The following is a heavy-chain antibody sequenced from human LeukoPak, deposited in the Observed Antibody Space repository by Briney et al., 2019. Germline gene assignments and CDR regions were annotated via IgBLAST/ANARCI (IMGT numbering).Heavy chain of an antibody. D-gene: IGHD3-3*01. CDR3: ARTAGVVTPDY. J-gene: IGHJ4*02. CDR1: GFTFSSYW. Sequence: GGSLRLSCAASGFTFSSYWVRWVRQAPGKGLEWVANIKQDGSEKYYVDSVKGRFTISRDNAKNSLYLQMNSLRAEDTAVYYCARTAGVVTPDYWGQGTLVTVSS. V-gene: IGHV3-7*01. CDR2: IKQDGSEK.